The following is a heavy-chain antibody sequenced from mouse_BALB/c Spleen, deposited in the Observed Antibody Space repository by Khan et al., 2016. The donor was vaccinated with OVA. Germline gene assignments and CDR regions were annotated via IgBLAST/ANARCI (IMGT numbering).Heavy chain of an antibody. CDR1: GYTFTTAG. Sequence: LVESGPDLKQPGETVRLSCTASGYTFTTAGIQWVQQMPGKGLKWIGWINTHSGVPKYAEDFKGRFAFSLDISVNTAYLQITNLKNEDTATHFCALGGAAYYRNDGGAMEYWGQGTSVTVSS. CDR3: ALGGAAYYRNDGGAMEY. D-gene: IGHD2-14*01. V-gene: IGHV9-4*02. CDR2: INTHSGVP. J-gene: IGHJ4*01.